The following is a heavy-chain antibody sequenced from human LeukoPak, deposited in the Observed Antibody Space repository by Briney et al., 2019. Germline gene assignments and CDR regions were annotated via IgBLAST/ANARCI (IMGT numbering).Heavy chain of an antibody. D-gene: IGHD6-19*01. Sequence: GGSLRLSCAASGFTFRSYGMHWVRQAPGKGLEWVAVISYDGSNKYYADSVKGRFTISRDNSKNTLYLQMNSLRGEDTAVYSCAKGWESSGWYYGMDVWGQGTTVTVSS. CDR3: AKGWESSGWYYGMDV. J-gene: IGHJ6*02. CDR2: ISYDGSNK. CDR1: GFTFRSYG. V-gene: IGHV3-30*18.